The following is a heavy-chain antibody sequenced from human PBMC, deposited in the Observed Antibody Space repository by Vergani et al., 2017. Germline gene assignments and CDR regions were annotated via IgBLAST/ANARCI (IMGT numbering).Heavy chain of an antibody. J-gene: IGHJ3*02. CDR3: ARVGSGYDHDAFDI. D-gene: IGHD5-12*01. CDR1: GGPISSYY. CDR2: IYTSGST. Sequence: QVQLQESGPGLVKPSETLSLTCTVPGGPISSYYWSWIRQPAGKGLEWIGRIYTSGSTNYNPSLKRRVTMSVDTSKNQFSLKLSSVTAADTAVYYCARVGSGYDHDAFDIWGQGTMVTVSS. V-gene: IGHV4-4*07.